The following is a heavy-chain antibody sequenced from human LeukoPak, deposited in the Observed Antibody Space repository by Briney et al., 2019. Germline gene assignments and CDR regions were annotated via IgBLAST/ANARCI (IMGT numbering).Heavy chain of an antibody. CDR2: IYTTGIT. CDR3: AREFLASRRNWVDP. Sequence: SETLSLTCAVSGDSISSGTDYWSWIRQPAGQGLKWIGRIYTTGITNYNPSLKSRVTISVDTSKNQFSLNLTSVTAADTAVYYCAREFLASRRNWVDPWGQGILVTVSS. D-gene: IGHD6-6*01. J-gene: IGHJ5*02. CDR1: GDSISSGTDY. V-gene: IGHV4-61*02.